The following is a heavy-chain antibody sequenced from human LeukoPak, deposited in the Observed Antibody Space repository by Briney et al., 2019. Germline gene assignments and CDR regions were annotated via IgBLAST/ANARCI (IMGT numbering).Heavy chain of an antibody. CDR2: INPNSGGT. CDR3: ARGIAVAVHYYYHGMDV. D-gene: IGHD6-19*01. CDR1: GYTCTGYY. J-gene: IGHJ6*02. Sequence: ASVKVSCKASGYTCTGYYMHWVRQAPGQGLEWMGWINPNSGGTNYAQKFQGWVTMTRDTSISTAYMELSRLRSDDTAVYYCARGIAVAVHYYYHGMDVWGQGTTVTVSS. V-gene: IGHV1-2*04.